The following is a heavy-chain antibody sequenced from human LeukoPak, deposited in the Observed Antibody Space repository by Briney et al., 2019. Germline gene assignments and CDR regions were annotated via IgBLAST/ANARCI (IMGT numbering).Heavy chain of an antibody. CDR3: AELGITMIGGV. CDR1: AFTFSSYE. D-gene: IGHD3-10*02. Sequence: GGSLRLSCAASAFTFSSYEMNWDRQAPGEGLEWVSYISSSGSTIYYADSVKGRFTISRDNAKNSLYLQMNSLRAEDTAVYYCAELGITMIGGVWGKGTTVTISS. J-gene: IGHJ6*04. V-gene: IGHV3-48*03. CDR2: ISSSGSTI.